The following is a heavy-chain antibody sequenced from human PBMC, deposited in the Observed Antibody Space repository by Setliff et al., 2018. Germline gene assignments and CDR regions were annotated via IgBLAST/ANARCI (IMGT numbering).Heavy chain of an antibody. CDR2: ISPYNGDT. Sequence: GASVKVSCKASGYIFNTFGISWLRRAPGQGLEWIGWISPYNGDTKYAQNLQGRVTLTIDTSTSTAYVEVRSLRSDDTAVYYCARSPPNRGVGQDHHMDVWGKGTTVTVSS. CDR3: ARSPPNRGVGQDHHMDV. V-gene: IGHV1-18*01. J-gene: IGHJ6*03. D-gene: IGHD1-26*01. CDR1: GYIFNTFG.